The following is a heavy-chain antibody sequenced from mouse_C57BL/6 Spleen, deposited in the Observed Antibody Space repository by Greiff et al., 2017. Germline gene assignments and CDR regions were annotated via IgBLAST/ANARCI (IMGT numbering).Heavy chain of an antibody. Sequence: QVQLQQSGAELVRPGASVKLSCKASGYTFTDYYINWVKQRPGQGLEWIARIYPGSGNTYYNEKFKGKATLTAEKSSSTAYMQLSSLTSEDSAVYFCARPSDGNYYAMDYWGQGTSVTVSS. CDR2: IYPGSGNT. D-gene: IGHD3-1*01. J-gene: IGHJ4*01. CDR1: GYTFTDYY. CDR3: ARPSDGNYYAMDY. V-gene: IGHV1-76*01.